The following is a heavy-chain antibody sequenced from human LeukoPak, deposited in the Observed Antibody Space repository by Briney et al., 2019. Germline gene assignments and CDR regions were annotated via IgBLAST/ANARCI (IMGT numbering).Heavy chain of an antibody. V-gene: IGHV3-23*01. J-gene: IGHJ5*02. D-gene: IGHD2-15*01. CDR1: GFTFSSYA. Sequence: GGSLRLSCAASGFTFSSYAMSWVRQAPGKGLERVSAISGSGGSTYYADSVKGRFTISRDNSKNTLYLQMNSLRAEDTAVYYCAKDLRSSPGCSGGSCYSWYNWFDPWGQGTLVTVSS. CDR2: ISGSGGST. CDR3: AKDLRSSPGCSGGSCYSWYNWFDP.